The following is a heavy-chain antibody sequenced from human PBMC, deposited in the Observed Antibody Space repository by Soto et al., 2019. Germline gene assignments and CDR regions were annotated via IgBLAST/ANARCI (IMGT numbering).Heavy chain of an antibody. CDR2: ISYDGSNK. D-gene: IGHD3-9*01. Sequence: GGSLRLSCAASGFTFSSYAMHWVRQAPGKGLEWVAVISYDGSNKYYADSVKGRFTISRDNSKNTLYLQMNSLRAEDTAVYYCARGYFDWPPQHFPGWFDYWGQGTLVTVSS. V-gene: IGHV3-30-3*01. J-gene: IGHJ4*02. CDR3: ARGYFDWPPQHFPGWFDY. CDR1: GFTFSSYA.